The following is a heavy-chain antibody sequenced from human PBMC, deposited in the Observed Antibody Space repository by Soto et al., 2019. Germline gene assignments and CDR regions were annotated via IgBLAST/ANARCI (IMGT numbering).Heavy chain of an antibody. CDR2: IYYGGST. CDR3: ARAYIYWYFEL. CDR1: GGSISSGGYY. J-gene: IGHJ2*01. Sequence: QVQLQESGPGLVKPSQTLSLTCTVSGGSISSGGYYWSCIRQHPGQGPEGTGYIYYGGSTYYNPSLTSRVTITVDTSKNQFSLKLSSVTAADTAVYYCARAYIYWYFELWGRGTLVTVSS. D-gene: IGHD1-1*01. V-gene: IGHV4-31*03.